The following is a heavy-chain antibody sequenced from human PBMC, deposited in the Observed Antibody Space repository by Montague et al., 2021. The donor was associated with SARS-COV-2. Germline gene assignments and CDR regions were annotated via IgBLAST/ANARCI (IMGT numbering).Heavy chain of an antibody. V-gene: IGHV3-74*01. J-gene: IGHJ4*02. D-gene: IGHD7-27*01. CDR3: TRDVNWDLFEY. CDR2: T. Sequence: TTYADSVKGRFTISRDDAKNTLFLQMNSLRAEDTAAYYCTRDVNWDLFEYWGQGALGTVSA.